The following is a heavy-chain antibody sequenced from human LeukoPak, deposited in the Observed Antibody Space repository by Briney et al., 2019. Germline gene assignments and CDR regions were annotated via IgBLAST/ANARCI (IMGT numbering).Heavy chain of an antibody. CDR3: TRARGNYDILTGYYLTHFDY. CDR1: GFTFSSYA. Sequence: GGSLRLSCAASGFTFSSYAMHWVRQAPGKGLEWVAVISYDGSNKYYADSVKGRFTISRDNSKSIAYLQMNSLKTEDTAVYYCTRARGNYDILTGYYLTHFDYWGQGTLVTVSS. D-gene: IGHD3-9*01. V-gene: IGHV3-30*04. CDR2: ISYDGSNK. J-gene: IGHJ4*02.